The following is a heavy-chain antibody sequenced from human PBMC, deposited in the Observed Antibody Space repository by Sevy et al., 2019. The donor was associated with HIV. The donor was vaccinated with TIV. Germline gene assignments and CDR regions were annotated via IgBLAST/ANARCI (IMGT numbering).Heavy chain of an antibody. V-gene: IGHV5-51*01. CDR2: IYPGDSDT. Sequence: GESLKISCKGSGYSFSNYWIGWVRQMPGKGLELMGIIYPGDSDTSYSPSFQGQVTISVDKSSSTAYLQWSRLRASDTAMYYCARFGSYRLAYYGMDVWGQGTTVTVSS. J-gene: IGHJ6*02. CDR1: GYSFSNYW. D-gene: IGHD3-9*01. CDR3: ARFGSYRLAYYGMDV.